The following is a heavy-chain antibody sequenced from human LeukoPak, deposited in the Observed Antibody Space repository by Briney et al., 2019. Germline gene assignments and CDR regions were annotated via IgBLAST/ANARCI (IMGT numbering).Heavy chain of an antibody. CDR3: ARVEAGYCSSTSCLWGSWFDP. V-gene: IGHV1-18*01. J-gene: IGHJ5*02. Sequence: ASVKVSCKASGYTFTSYGISWVRQAPGQGLEWMGWISPYNGNTNYAQKLQGRVTMTTDTSGSTAYMELRSLSSDDTAVYYCARVEAGYCSSTSCLWGSWFDPWGQGTLVTVSS. CDR2: ISPYNGNT. D-gene: IGHD2-2*01. CDR1: GYTFTSYG.